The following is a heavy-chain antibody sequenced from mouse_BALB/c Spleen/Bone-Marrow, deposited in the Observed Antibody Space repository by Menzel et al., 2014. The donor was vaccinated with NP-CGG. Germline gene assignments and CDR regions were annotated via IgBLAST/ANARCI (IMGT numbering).Heavy chain of an antibody. CDR2: ISTFSGNT. V-gene: IGHV1S137*01. D-gene: IGHD2-14*01. CDR3: ARRDYKYDETKEY. Sequence: VQLQQSGPELVRPGVSVKISCKGSGYTFTDYAMHWVKRSHAKSLEWIGLISTFSGNTNYNQKFKGKATMTVDKSSSTAYMELARLTSEDSAIYYCARRDYKYDETKEYWGQGTSVTVSS. J-gene: IGHJ4*01. CDR1: GYTFTDYA.